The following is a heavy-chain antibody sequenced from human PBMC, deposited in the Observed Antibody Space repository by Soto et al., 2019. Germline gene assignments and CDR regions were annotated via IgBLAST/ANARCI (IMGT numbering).Heavy chain of an antibody. CDR2: INPSGGST. CDR3: ATGVATIGFDY. CDR1: GYTFTSYY. D-gene: IGHD5-12*01. J-gene: IGHJ4*02. V-gene: IGHV1-46*01. Sequence: GASVKVSCKASGYTFTSYYMHWVRQAPGQGLEWMGIINPSGGSTSYAQKFQGRVTMTRDTSTSTVYMELSSLRSEDTAAYYCATGVATIGFDYWGQGTLVTVSS.